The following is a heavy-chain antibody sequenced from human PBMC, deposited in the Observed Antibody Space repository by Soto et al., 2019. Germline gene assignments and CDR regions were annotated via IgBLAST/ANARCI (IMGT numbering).Heavy chain of an antibody. CDR1: GGSFSGYY. D-gene: IGHD6-6*01. V-gene: IGHV4-34*01. CDR3: ARDGRYSSSKTAWFDP. J-gene: IGHJ5*02. CDR2: INHSGST. Sequence: KPSETLSLTCAVYGGSFSGYYWSWIRQPPGKGLEWIGEINHSGSTNYNPSLKSRVTISVDTSKNQFSLKLSSVTAADTAVYYCARDGRYSSSKTAWFDPWGQGTLVTVSS.